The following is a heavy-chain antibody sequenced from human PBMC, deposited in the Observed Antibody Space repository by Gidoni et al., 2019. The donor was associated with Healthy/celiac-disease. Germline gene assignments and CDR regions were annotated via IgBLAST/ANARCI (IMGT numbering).Heavy chain of an antibody. CDR1: GFTFDDSA. Sequence: EVQLVESGGGLVQPGRSLRLSCAASGFTFDDSAMHWVRQAPGKGLEWVSGISWNSGSIGYADSVKGRFTISRDNAKNSLYLQMNSLRAEDTALYYCAKAGGEDWVARLSLDYWGQGTLVTVSS. CDR2: ISWNSGSI. J-gene: IGHJ4*02. V-gene: IGHV3-9*01. D-gene: IGHD3-16*01. CDR3: AKAGGEDWVARLSLDY.